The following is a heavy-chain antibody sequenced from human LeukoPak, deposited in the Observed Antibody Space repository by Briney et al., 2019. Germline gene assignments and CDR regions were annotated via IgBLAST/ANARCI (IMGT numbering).Heavy chain of an antibody. J-gene: IGHJ5*02. Sequence: PSETLSLTCAVYGGSFSGYYWSWIRQPPGKGLEWIGEINHSGSTNYNPSLKGRVTISVDTSKNQFSLKLSSVTAADTAVYYCARKTGSYEDCSGGSCYYRWFDPWGQGTLVTVSS. D-gene: IGHD2-15*01. CDR3: ARKTGSYEDCSGGSCYYRWFDP. CDR1: GGSFSGYY. CDR2: INHSGST. V-gene: IGHV4-34*01.